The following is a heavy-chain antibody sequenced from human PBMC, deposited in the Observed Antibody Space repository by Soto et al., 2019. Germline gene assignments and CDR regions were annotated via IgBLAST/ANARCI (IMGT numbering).Heavy chain of an antibody. CDR3: AIVGLWLPEPIDI. V-gene: IGHV1-8*01. D-gene: IGHD5-18*01. CDR2: MNPNSGNT. Sequence: ASEKVSCKASGYTFTSYDINLVRQATGQELEWMGWMNPNSGNTGYAQKFQGRVTMTRNTSISTAYMELSSLRSEDTAVYYCAIVGLWLPEPIDIWCQGTMVSGSS. CDR1: GYTFTSYD. J-gene: IGHJ3*02.